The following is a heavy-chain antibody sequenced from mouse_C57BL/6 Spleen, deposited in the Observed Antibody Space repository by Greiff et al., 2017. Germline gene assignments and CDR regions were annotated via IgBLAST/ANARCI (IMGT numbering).Heavy chain of an antibody. CDR3: ADTTVVDYAMDY. J-gene: IGHJ4*01. CDR1: GYAFSSSW. CDR2: IYPGDGDT. V-gene: IGHV1-82*01. D-gene: IGHD1-1*01. Sequence: VQLQQSGPELVKPGASVKISCKASGYAFSSSWLNWVKPRPGKGLEWIGRIYPGDGDTNYNGKFKGKDTLTADKSSSTAYMQLSSLTSEDSAVYFCADTTVVDYAMDYWGQGTAVTVSS.